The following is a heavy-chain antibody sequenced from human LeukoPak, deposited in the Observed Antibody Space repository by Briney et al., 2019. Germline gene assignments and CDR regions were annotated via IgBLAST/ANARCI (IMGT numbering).Heavy chain of an antibody. D-gene: IGHD2-15*01. J-gene: IGHJ4*02. CDR2: ISGSGGST. CDR1: GFTFSTYS. V-gene: IGHV3-23*01. CDR3: AKEFIVVVVAVYFDY. Sequence: GGSLRLSCAASGFTFSTYSLHWVRQAPGKGLEWVSAISGSGGSTYYADSVKGRFTISRDNSKNTLYLQMNSLRAEDTAVYYCAKEFIVVVVAVYFDYWGQGTLVTVSS.